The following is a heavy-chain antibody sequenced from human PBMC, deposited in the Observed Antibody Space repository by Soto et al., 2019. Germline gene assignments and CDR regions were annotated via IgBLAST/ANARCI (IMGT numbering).Heavy chain of an antibody. V-gene: IGHV3-23*01. CDR3: AKDLTSGISVFDY. D-gene: IGHD3-3*01. J-gene: IGHJ4*02. CDR2: ISGSGGST. CDR1: GFTFSSYA. Sequence: GGSLRLSCAASGFTFSSYAMSWVRQAPGKGLEWVSAISGSGGSTYYADSVKGRFTISRDNSKKTLYLQMNSLRAEDTAVYYCAKDLTSGISVFDYWGQGTLVTVSS.